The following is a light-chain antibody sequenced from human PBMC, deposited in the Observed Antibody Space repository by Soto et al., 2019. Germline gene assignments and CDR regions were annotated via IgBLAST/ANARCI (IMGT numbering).Light chain of an antibody. J-gene: IGKJ2*01. CDR2: LGS. CDR3: MQALQTWPT. Sequence: DIVMTQSPLSLPVTPGEPASISCRSSQSLLHSNGYNYLDWYLQKPGQSPQLLIYLGSNRASGVPDRFSGSGSGTEFTLNISRVEAEDVGFYYCMQALQTWPTFGQGTKLEIK. CDR1: QSLLHSNGYNY. V-gene: IGKV2-28*01.